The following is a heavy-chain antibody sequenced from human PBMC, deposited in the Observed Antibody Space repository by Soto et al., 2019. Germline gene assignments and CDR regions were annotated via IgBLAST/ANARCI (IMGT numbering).Heavy chain of an antibody. J-gene: IGHJ4*02. Sequence: SETLSLTCAVYGGSFSGYYWSWIRQPPGKGLEWIGEINHSGSTNYNPSLKSRVTISVDTSKNQFSLKLSSVTAADTAVYYCARGGYCSGGSCYYFDYWGQGTLVTVSS. CDR2: INHSGST. CDR3: ARGGYCSGGSCYYFDY. V-gene: IGHV4-34*01. D-gene: IGHD2-15*01. CDR1: GGSFSGYY.